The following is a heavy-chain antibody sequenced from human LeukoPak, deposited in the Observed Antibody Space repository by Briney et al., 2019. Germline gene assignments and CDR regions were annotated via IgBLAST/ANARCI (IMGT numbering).Heavy chain of an antibody. CDR2: MNPNSGNT. Sequence: ASVKVSCKASGYTFTSYDINWVRQATGQGLEWMGWMNPNSGNTGYAQKFQGRVTITRNTSISTAYMELSSLRSEDTAVYYCARVHNSGWYAYNWFDPWGQGTLVTVSS. CDR3: ARVHNSGWYAYNWFDP. CDR1: GYTFTSYD. J-gene: IGHJ5*02. V-gene: IGHV1-8*03. D-gene: IGHD6-19*01.